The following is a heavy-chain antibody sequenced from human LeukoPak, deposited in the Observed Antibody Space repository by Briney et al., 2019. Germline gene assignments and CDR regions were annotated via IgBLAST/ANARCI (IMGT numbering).Heavy chain of an antibody. D-gene: IGHD3-3*01. CDR3: AKPFTISGATDAFDI. CDR2: IKQDGSEK. V-gene: IGHV3-7*01. CDR1: TFTFSSYW. Sequence: GGSLRLSCAASTFTFSSYWMNWVRQAPGKGLEWVANIKQDGSEKYYVDSVKGRFTISRDNAKNSLYLQMNSLRAEDTAVYYCAKPFTISGATDAFDIWGQGTMVTVSS. J-gene: IGHJ3*02.